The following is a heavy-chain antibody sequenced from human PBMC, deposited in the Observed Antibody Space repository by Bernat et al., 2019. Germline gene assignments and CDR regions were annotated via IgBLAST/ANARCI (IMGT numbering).Heavy chain of an antibody. CDR2: IYSGGST. J-gene: IGHJ4*02. CDR1: GFTFSSNY. CDR3: ARVPPLTYDSRGDIDY. Sequence: EVQLVESGGGLVQPGGSLRLSCAASGFTFSSNYMSWVRQAPGKGLEWVSVIYSGGSTYYADSVKGGFTISRDNTKNTLYLQMNSMRAEDTAVYYCARVPPLTYDSRGDIDYWGQGTLVTVSS. V-gene: IGHV3-66*01. D-gene: IGHD3-22*01.